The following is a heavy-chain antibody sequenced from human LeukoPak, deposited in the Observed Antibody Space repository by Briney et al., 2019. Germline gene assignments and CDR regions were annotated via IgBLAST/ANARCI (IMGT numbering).Heavy chain of an antibody. J-gene: IGHJ4*02. V-gene: IGHV3-30*02. Sequence: GGSLRLSCAASGFTFSSYGMHWVRQAPGKGLEWVAFIRYDGSNKYYADSVKGRFTISRDNAKNSLYLQMNSLRAEDTAVYYCARASGSYFGGHYFDYWGQGTLVTVSS. CDR3: ARASGSYFGGHYFDY. CDR1: GFTFSSYG. CDR2: IRYDGSNK. D-gene: IGHD1-26*01.